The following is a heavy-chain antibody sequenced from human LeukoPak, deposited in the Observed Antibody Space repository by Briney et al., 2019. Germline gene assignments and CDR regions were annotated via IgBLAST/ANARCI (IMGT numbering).Heavy chain of an antibody. CDR1: GLTFSSYS. J-gene: IGHJ3*01. V-gene: IGHV3-7*01. CDR3: AREVGSPAVRSAFDL. Sequence: GGSLRLSCAASGLTFSSYSMNWVRQAPGKGLEWVANINQDGSQEHFVDSVTGRFTISRDNAKNSLYLQLNSLRDEDTAVYYCAREVGSPAVRSAFDLWGQGTMVTVSS. CDR2: INQDGSQE. D-gene: IGHD2-15*01.